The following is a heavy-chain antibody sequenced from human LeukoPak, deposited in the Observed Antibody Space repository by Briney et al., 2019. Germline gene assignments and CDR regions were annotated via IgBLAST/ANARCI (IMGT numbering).Heavy chain of an antibody. CDR2: INTDGTVT. J-gene: IGHJ3*02. Sequence: GGSLRLSCAASGFTFSKYWMLWVRQAPGKGLESVSRINTDGTVTTYADSVKGRFTVSRDNSKNTLYLQMNSLRAEDTAVYYCARETPGAAFDIWGQGTMVTVSS. CDR1: GFTFSKYW. V-gene: IGHV3-74*01. D-gene: IGHD4-23*01. CDR3: ARETPGAAFDI.